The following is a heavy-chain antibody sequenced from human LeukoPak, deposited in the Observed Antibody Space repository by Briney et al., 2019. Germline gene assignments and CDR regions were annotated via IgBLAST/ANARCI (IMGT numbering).Heavy chain of an antibody. V-gene: IGHV3-15*07. CDR1: GFTFSNAY. J-gene: IGHJ4*02. D-gene: IGHD2-21*01. CDR2: IKPKTDGETT. CDR3: ITPHPYSAQ. Sequence: PGGSLRLSCAASGFTFSNAYMNWVRQAPGKGLEWVGRIKPKTDGETTEYAAPVKGRFPISRGDSKNMLYLQMNSLKTEDTAVYYCITPHPYSAQGGQGTLVTVSS.